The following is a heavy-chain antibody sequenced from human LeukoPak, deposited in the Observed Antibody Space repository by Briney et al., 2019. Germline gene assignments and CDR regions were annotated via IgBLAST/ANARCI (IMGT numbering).Heavy chain of an antibody. V-gene: IGHV1-2*02. J-gene: IGHJ4*02. D-gene: IGHD6-13*01. CDR3: ARVFQKQLSDY. CDR1: GYTFSDYY. CDR2: INPNSGGT. Sequence: ASVKVSCKASGYTFSDYYIHWVRQAPGQGLEWMGWINPNSGGTNYAQKFQGRVTMTRDTSISTAYMELSRLRSDDTAVYYCARVFQKQLSDYWGQGSLVTVSS.